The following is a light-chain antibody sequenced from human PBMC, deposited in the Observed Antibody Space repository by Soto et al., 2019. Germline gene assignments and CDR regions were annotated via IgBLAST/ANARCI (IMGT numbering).Light chain of an antibody. V-gene: IGLV2-8*01. Sequence: QSALTQPPSASGSPGQSVTISCTGTSTDVGGVYNFVSWFQQNPGRVPKLIIYEVNKRPSGVPDRFSGSRSGNTASLTVSGLQADDEAEYYCSSFGGSNNFVFGSGTKVTVL. J-gene: IGLJ1*01. CDR3: SSFGGSNNFV. CDR2: EVN. CDR1: STDVGGVYNF.